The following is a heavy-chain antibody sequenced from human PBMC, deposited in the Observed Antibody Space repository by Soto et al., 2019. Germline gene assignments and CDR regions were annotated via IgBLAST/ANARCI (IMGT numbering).Heavy chain of an antibody. J-gene: IGHJ5*02. CDR2: ISSNGGST. V-gene: IGHV3-64*01. Sequence: PGGSLRLSCAASGFTFSSYAMHWVRQAPGKGLEYVSAISSNGGSTYYANSVKGRFIISRDNSKNTLYLQMGSLRAEDMAVYYCARDLYSSSWQREYNWFDPWGQGTLVTVSS. CDR1: GFTFSSYA. CDR3: ARDLYSSSWQREYNWFDP. D-gene: IGHD6-13*01.